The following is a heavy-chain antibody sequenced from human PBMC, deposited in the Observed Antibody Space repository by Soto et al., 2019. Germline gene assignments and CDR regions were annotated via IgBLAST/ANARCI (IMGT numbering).Heavy chain of an antibody. D-gene: IGHD6-19*01. CDR3: ARDVSSGWLGWFDP. CDR1: GYTFTSYF. CDR2: ISAYNGNT. V-gene: IGHV1-18*01. J-gene: IGHJ5*02. Sequence: ASVKVSCKASGYTFTSYFVSWVRQAPGQGLEWMGWISAYNGNTNYAQKLQGRVTMTTDTSTSTAYMELRSLRSDDTAVYYCARDVSSGWLGWFDPWGQGTLVTVSS.